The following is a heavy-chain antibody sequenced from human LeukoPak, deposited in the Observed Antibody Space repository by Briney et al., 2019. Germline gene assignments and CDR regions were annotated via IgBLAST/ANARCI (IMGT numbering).Heavy chain of an antibody. CDR3: ARDRGVYCSGGSCYHDAFDI. Sequence: SVKVSCKASGYTFTGYYMHWVRQAPGQGLEWMGWINPNSGGTNYAQKFQGRVTMTTDTSISTAYMELSRLRSDDTAVYYCARDRGVYCSGGSCYHDAFDIWGQGTMVTVSS. J-gene: IGHJ3*02. CDR2: INPNSGGT. CDR1: GYTFTGYY. D-gene: IGHD2-15*01. V-gene: IGHV1-2*02.